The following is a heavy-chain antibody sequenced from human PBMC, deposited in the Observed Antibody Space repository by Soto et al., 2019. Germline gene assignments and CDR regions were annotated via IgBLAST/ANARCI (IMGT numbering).Heavy chain of an antibody. CDR3: VRGRSNSWLDYMDV. CDR1: GFTFDDYA. J-gene: IGHJ6*03. Sequence: EAQLVESGGGLVQPGRSLRLSCAASGFTFDDYAMHWVRQAPGQGLEWVAGISWNSGSIGHADSVKGRFTISRDNAKNSLYLQMNSLRAEDTALYYCVRGRSNSWLDYMDVWGEGTTVTVSS. D-gene: IGHD2-2*01. CDR2: ISWNSGSI. V-gene: IGHV3-9*01.